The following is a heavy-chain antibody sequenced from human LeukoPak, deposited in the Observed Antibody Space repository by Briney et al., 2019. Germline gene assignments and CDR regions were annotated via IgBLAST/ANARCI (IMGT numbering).Heavy chain of an antibody. CDR2: ICGGGTNT. D-gene: IGHD2-2*02. Sequence: GGSLRLSCAASGFTSANYAMTWVRQAPGQGPEWVSSICGGGTNTFYADSVEGRFTISRDDSKNMLYLQMNGLRADDSAIYYCATGWSASCYSGGETWGRGTLVTVSS. CDR1: GFTSANYA. CDR3: ATGWSASCYSGGET. V-gene: IGHV3-23*01. J-gene: IGHJ5*02.